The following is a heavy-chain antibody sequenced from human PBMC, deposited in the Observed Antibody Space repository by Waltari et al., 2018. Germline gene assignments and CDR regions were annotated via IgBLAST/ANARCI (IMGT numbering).Heavy chain of an antibody. CDR1: GFTFSSYS. Sequence: EVQLVESGGGLVKPGGSLRLSCAASGFTFSSYSMTWVRQAPGKGLEWGSSISSSSSYIYYADSVKGRFTISRDNAKNSLYLQMNSLRAEDTAVYYCARDLILATVTKGWGQGTLVTVSS. V-gene: IGHV3-21*01. CDR2: ISSSSSYI. CDR3: ARDLILATVTKG. D-gene: IGHD4-17*01. J-gene: IGHJ4*02.